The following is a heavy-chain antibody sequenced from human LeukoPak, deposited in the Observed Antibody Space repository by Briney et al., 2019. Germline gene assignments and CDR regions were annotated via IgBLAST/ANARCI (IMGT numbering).Heavy chain of an antibody. CDR3: ARVDDILTGPFDY. CDR1: GFTFSSYN. J-gene: IGHJ4*02. Sequence: GGSLRLSCAASGFTFSSYNMNWVRQAPGKGLECVPSISSSSSYIYYADSVKGRFTISRDNAKNSLYLQMNSLRAEDTAVYYCARVDDILTGPFDYWGQGTLVTVSS. CDR2: ISSSSSYI. V-gene: IGHV3-21*01. D-gene: IGHD3-9*01.